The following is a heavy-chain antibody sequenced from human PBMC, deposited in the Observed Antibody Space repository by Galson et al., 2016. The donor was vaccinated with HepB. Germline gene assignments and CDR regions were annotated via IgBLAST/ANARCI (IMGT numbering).Heavy chain of an antibody. CDR3: LAGYSSTLHEPT. D-gene: IGHD6-13*01. Sequence: SLRLSCAASGVTLSGSAIHWVRQASGKGLEWVGRIGREANKYATLYAASVKGRFTISRDDPKNTAYLQMNSLKTEDTAVYYCLAGYSSTLHEPTWGQGTLVTVSS. CDR2: IGREANKYAT. J-gene: IGHJ1*01. CDR1: GVTLSGSA. V-gene: IGHV3-73*01.